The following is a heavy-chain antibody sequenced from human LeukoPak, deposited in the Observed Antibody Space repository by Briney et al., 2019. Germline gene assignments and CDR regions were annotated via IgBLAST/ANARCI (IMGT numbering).Heavy chain of an antibody. J-gene: IGHJ4*02. D-gene: IGHD3-22*01. CDR1: GLTVSSNY. Sequence: PGGSLILSCAASGLTVSSNYMSWVRQAPGKGLEWVSVIYSGGSTYYADSVKGRFTISRDNSKNTLYLQMNSLRAEDTAVYYCARDHARDSSGYYYVDYWGQGTLVTVSS. V-gene: IGHV3-66*01. CDR3: ARDHARDSSGYYYVDY. CDR2: IYSGGST.